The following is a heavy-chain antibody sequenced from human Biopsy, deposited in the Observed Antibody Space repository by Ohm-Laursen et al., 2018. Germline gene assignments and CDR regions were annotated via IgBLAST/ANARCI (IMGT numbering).Heavy chain of an antibody. J-gene: IGHJ4*02. CDR3: ARGRRTSGWPYFDN. CDR2: ITQSGST. CDR1: GGSFNGYF. V-gene: IGHV4-34*01. D-gene: IGHD6-19*01. Sequence: SDTLSFTCAVYGGSFNGYFWSWIRQPPGKGLEWIGDITQSGSTNYSPSLKSRVTMSVDTSKNQFYLKLYPVTAADTAVYYCARGRRTSGWPYFDNWGQGALVIVSS.